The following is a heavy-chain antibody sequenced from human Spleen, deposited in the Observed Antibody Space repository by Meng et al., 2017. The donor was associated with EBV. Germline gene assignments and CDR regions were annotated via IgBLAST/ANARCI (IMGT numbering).Heavy chain of an antibody. CDR2: VYYSGST. CDR1: GGSVSSTSYY. V-gene: IGHV4-61*01. Sequence: QMWGRGLVTPAEPLSLSFSVSGGSVSSTSYYWSWIRQPPGKRLEWIGYVYYSGSTNYNPSLKSRVTISVDTSKNQFSLNLYSVTAADTAVYYCARENPARGNWFDPWGQGALVTVSS. J-gene: IGHJ5*02. CDR3: ARENPARGNWFDP. D-gene: IGHD3-10*01.